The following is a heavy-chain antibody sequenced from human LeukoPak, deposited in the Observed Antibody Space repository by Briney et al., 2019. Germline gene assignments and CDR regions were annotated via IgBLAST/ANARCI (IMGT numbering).Heavy chain of an antibody. Sequence: GGSLRLSCAASGFTVSSNYMSWVRQAPGKGLEWVSAISGRGGSTYYADSVKGRFTISRDNSKNTLYLQMNSLRAEDTAVYYCAKFRDSGGPRGGFDPWGQGTLVTVSS. CDR2: ISGRGGST. CDR3: AKFRDSGGPRGGFDP. J-gene: IGHJ5*02. D-gene: IGHD3-22*01. CDR1: GFTVSSNY. V-gene: IGHV3-23*01.